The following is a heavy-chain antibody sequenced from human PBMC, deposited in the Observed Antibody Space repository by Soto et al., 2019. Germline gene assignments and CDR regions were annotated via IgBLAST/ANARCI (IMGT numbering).Heavy chain of an antibody. CDR2: ISSSSSYI. V-gene: IGHV3-21*01. J-gene: IGHJ6*02. Sequence: GGSLRLSCAASVFTFSSYSMNWVRQAPGKGLEWVSSISSSSSYIYYADSVKGRFTISRDNAKNSLYLQMNSLRAEDTAVYYCARDGHSSGWYVDYYYYGMDVWGQGTTVTVSS. D-gene: IGHD6-19*01. CDR1: VFTFSSYS. CDR3: ARDGHSSGWYVDYYYYGMDV.